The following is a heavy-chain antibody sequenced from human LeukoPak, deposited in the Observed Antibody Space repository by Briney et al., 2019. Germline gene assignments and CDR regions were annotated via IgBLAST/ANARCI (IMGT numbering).Heavy chain of an antibody. V-gene: IGHV1-2*02. CDR3: ARPYYDSTQWFDP. D-gene: IGHD3-22*01. Sequence: VASVKVSCKASGYTFTGYYMHWVRQAPGQGLEWMGWINPNSGGTNYAQKFQGRVTMTRDTSTSTAYMELSRLRSDDTAVYYCARPYYDSTQWFDPWGQGTLVTVSS. J-gene: IGHJ5*02. CDR1: GYTFTGYY. CDR2: INPNSGGT.